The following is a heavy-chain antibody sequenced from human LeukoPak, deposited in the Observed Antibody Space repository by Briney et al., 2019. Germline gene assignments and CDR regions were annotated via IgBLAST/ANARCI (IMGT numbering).Heavy chain of an antibody. CDR3: ARSWLAVAGPEY. J-gene: IGHJ4*02. D-gene: IGHD6-19*01. V-gene: IGHV3-21*01. Sequence: PGGSLRLSCAASGFXFSSYSINWVRQAPGKGLEWVSSISDIGTHIFYADSVEGRFTISRDNAKNSLYLQMNSLRAEDTAVYYCARSWLAVAGPEYWGQGTLVTVSS. CDR2: ISDIGTHI. CDR1: GFXFSSYS.